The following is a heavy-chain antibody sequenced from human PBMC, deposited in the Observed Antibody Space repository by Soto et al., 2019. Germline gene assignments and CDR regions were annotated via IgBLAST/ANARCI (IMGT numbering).Heavy chain of an antibody. CDR1: GFTFSSYG. D-gene: IGHD1-26*01. Sequence: QVQLVESGGGVVQPGRSLRLSCAASGFTFSSYGMHWVRQAAGEGLEWVAVISYDGSNKYYADSVKGRFTISRDNSKNPLYLQMNRLRAVDTAVYYCARGRYSVSYLANFAYWGQGTLVTASS. V-gene: IGHV3-30*03. CDR3: ARGRYSVSYLANFAY. J-gene: IGHJ4*02. CDR2: ISYDGSNK.